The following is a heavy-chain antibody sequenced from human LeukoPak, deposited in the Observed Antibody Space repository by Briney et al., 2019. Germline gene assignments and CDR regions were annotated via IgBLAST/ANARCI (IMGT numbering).Heavy chain of an antibody. CDR2: IIPIFGTA. V-gene: IGHV1-69*05. CDR1: GGTFSSYA. CDR3: ARGGQVRDGYNFLTRNRGAFDI. Sequence: SVKVSCKASGGTFSSYAISWVRQAPGQGLEWMGGIIPIFGTANYAQKFQGRVTITTDESTSTAYMELSSLRSEDTAVYYCARGGQVRDGYNFLTRNRGAFDIWGQGTMVTVSS. D-gene: IGHD5-24*01. J-gene: IGHJ3*02.